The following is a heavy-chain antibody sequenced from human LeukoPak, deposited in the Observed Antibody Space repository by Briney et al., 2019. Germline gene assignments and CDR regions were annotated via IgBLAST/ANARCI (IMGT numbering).Heavy chain of an antibody. J-gene: IGHJ6*02. Sequence: GGSLRLSCAASGFTFSSYAMSWVRQAPGKGLDWVSAISGSGGSTYYADSVKGRFTISRDNSKNTLYLQMNSLRAEDTAVYYCAKPEDYGDYDGYYYYYYGMDVWGQGTTVTVSS. V-gene: IGHV3-23*01. D-gene: IGHD4-17*01. CDR1: GFTFSSYA. CDR2: ISGSGGST. CDR3: AKPEDYGDYDGYYYYYYGMDV.